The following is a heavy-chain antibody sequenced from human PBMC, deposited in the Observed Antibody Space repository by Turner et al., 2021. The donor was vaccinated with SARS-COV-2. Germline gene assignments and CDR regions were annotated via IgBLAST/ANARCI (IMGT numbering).Heavy chain of an antibody. CDR1: GFTFSNYD. CDR2: VGTAGDT. J-gene: IGHJ5*02. CDR3: ARAKFRGLISWFDP. Sequence: EVQLVESGGGLVQPGGSLRLSCAASGFTFSNYDMHWVRQATGKGLEWVSAVGTAGDTYYPGSVKGRFTIYRENGKNSLYIQMNSLRAGDTAVYYCARAKFRGLISWFDPWGQGTLVTVSS. D-gene: IGHD3-10*01. V-gene: IGHV3-13*04.